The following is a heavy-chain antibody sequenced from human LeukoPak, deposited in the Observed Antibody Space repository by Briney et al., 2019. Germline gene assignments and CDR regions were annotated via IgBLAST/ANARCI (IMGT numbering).Heavy chain of an antibody. Sequence: ASVKVSCKASGYTFTGYYMHWVRQAPGQGLEWMGWINPNSGGTNYAQKFQGRVTMTRDTSINTAYMELSSLRSDDTAVYYCARAYGSGSSYHPDYWGLGTLVTVSS. CDR1: GYTFTGYY. CDR3: ARAYGSGSSYHPDY. D-gene: IGHD3-10*01. V-gene: IGHV1-2*02. CDR2: INPNSGGT. J-gene: IGHJ4*02.